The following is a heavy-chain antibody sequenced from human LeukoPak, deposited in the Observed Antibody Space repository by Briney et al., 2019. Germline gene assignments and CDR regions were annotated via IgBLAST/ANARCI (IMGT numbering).Heavy chain of an antibody. J-gene: IGHJ4*02. CDR1: GFTFSDYY. Sequence: PGGSLRLSCAASGFTFSDYYMSWIRQAPGKGLEWVANINQDGREKYYVDSVKGRFTISRDNGKNSVYLQMNSLGAEDTGVYYCARGGKLHPQSPYWGQGTLVTVSS. V-gene: IGHV3-7*01. CDR2: INQDGREK. D-gene: IGHD3-16*01. CDR3: ARGGKLHPQSPY.